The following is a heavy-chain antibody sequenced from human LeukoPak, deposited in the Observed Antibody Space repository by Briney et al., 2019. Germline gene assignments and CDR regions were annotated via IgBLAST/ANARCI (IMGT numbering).Heavy chain of an antibody. CDR3: ARDSFAGYDSSGYSSYDY. D-gene: IGHD3-22*01. V-gene: IGHV3-21*01. J-gene: IGHJ4*02. Sequence: PGGSLRLSCAASGFSFSDYSMNWVRQAPGKGLEWVSFISSYSTYIYYADSLKGRFTISRVNAKNSLYLQMNSLRAEDTAVYYCARDSFAGYDSSGYSSYDYWGQGTLATVSS. CDR1: GFSFSDYS. CDR2: ISSYSTYI.